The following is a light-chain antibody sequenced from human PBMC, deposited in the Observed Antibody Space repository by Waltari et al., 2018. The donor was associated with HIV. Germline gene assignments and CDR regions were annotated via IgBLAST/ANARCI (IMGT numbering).Light chain of an antibody. Sequence: DIQMTQSPSTLSAFVGDRVTITCRASESITGWLAWYQQKPGKAPKLLIYKTSSLENRVPLRFSGSASGTEFTLTISSLQPDDFATYYCQQYKSYSPWTFGQGTKVEIK. V-gene: IGKV1-5*03. CDR1: ESITGW. J-gene: IGKJ1*01. CDR3: QQYKSYSPWT. CDR2: KTS.